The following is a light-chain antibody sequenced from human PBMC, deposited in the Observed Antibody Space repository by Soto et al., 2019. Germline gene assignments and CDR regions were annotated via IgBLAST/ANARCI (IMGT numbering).Light chain of an antibody. CDR2: EVS. Sequence: QSALTQPASVSGSPGQSITISCTGTSSDVGGYNYVSWYQQHPGKAPKVMIYEVSNRSSGVSNRFSGSKSGNTASLTISGLQAEDEAYYYCSSFTSSSTRVFGGGTKLTVL. V-gene: IGLV2-14*01. J-gene: IGLJ3*02. CDR1: SSDVGGYNY. CDR3: SSFTSSSTRV.